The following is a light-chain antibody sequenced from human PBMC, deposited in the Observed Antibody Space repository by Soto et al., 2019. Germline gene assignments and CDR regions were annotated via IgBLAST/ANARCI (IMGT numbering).Light chain of an antibody. CDR2: DDT. Sequence: SYELTQPPSVSVAPGQTASLTCGGNNIASKSVHWYQQRPGQAPVLVLYDDTNRPSGIPERFSGSNSGSTATLTISGLQSEDEADYYCAVWDDSLNGWVFGGGTKVTVL. CDR1: NIASKS. CDR3: AVWDDSLNGWV. V-gene: IGLV3-21*02. J-gene: IGLJ3*02.